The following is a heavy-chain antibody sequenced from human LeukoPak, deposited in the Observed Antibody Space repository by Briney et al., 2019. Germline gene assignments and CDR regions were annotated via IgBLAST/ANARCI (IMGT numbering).Heavy chain of an antibody. CDR3: ARDKRRDGYNLSY. CDR2: IIPIFGTA. J-gene: IGHJ4*02. Sequence: SVKVSCKASGGTFSSYAISWVRQAPGQGLEWMGRIIPIFGTANYAQKFQGRVTITTDESTSTAYMELSSPRSEDTAVYYCARDKRRDGYNLSYWGQGTLVTVSS. D-gene: IGHD5-24*01. CDR1: GGTFSSYA. V-gene: IGHV1-69*05.